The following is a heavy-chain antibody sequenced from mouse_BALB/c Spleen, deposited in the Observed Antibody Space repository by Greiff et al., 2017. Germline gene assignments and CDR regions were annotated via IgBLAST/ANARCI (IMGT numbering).Heavy chain of an antibody. Sequence: VQLQQSGPGLVKPSQSLSLTCTVTGYSITSDYAWNWIRQFPGNKLEWMGYISYSGSTSYNPSLKSRISITRDTSKNQFFLQLNSVTTEDTATYYCARGGYYEEGYYAMDYWGQGTSVTVSS. D-gene: IGHD2-3*01. J-gene: IGHJ4*01. CDR2: ISYSGST. V-gene: IGHV3-2*02. CDR3: ARGGYYEEGYYAMDY. CDR1: GYSITSDYA.